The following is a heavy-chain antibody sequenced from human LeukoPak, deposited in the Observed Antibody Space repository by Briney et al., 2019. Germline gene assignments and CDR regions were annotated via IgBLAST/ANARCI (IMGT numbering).Heavy chain of an antibody. J-gene: IGHJ4*02. Sequence: PSETLSLTCTVPGGSISSYYWSWIRQPPGKGLEWIGYISYTGGTNYNPSLKSRVTISVDTSKNQFSLKLSSVTAADTAVYYCARVPPLSRPYTGNNYYFDYWGQGTLVTVSS. D-gene: IGHD5-24*01. CDR1: GGSISSYY. V-gene: IGHV4-59*01. CDR2: ISYTGGT. CDR3: ARVPPLSRPYTGNNYYFDY.